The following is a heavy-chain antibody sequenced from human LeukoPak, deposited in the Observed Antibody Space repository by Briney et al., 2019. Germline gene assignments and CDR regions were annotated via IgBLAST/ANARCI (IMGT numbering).Heavy chain of an antibody. D-gene: IGHD4-17*01. V-gene: IGHV3-11*01. J-gene: IGHJ4*02. CDR2: ISSSGNTI. Sequence: PGGSLRLSCAASGFTFSDYYMSWIRQAPGKGLEWVSYISSSGNTISYADSVKGRFTISRDNAKNSLYLQMNSLRAEDTAVYYCARDKDYGDYGLWDYWGQGTLVTVSS. CDR1: GFTFSDYY. CDR3: ARDKDYGDYGLWDY.